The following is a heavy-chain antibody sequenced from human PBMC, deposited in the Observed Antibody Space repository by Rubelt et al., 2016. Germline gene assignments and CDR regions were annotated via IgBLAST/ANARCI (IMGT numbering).Heavy chain of an antibody. V-gene: IGHV3-74*01. CDR3: AKRYAGPYYFDY. J-gene: IGHJ4*02. CDR1: GFSFSRYW. Sequence: VMTGGSLRLSCVGSGFSFSRYWMQWVRQAPGKGLVWVSRINSDGSSTTYADSVKGRFTISRDNAKNTLYLQMTTLRAEDTAVYYCAKRYAGPYYFDYWGQGTLVTVSS. D-gene: IGHD2-2*01. CDR2: INSDGSST.